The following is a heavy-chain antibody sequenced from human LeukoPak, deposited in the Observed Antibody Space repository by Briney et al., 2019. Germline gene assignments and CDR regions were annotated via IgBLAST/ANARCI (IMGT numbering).Heavy chain of an antibody. Sequence: ASVKVSCKPSGHTFESDGVTWVRQAPGQGLEWMGWINPNSGGTNYAQKFQGRVTMTRDTSISTAYMELSRLRSDDTAVYYCARLGNLRAAAGPTGLDYWGQGTLVTVSS. CDR1: GHTFESDG. D-gene: IGHD6-13*01. J-gene: IGHJ4*02. CDR3: ARLGNLRAAAGPTGLDY. V-gene: IGHV1-2*02. CDR2: INPNSGGT.